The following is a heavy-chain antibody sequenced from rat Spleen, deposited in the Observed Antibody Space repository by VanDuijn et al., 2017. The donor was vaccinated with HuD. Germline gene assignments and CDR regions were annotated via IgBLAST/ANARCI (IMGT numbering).Heavy chain of an antibody. CDR1: GITFNNYW. CDR3: ASPVGGYFDF. V-gene: IGHV5-31*01. CDR2: ISNTGDT. Sequence: EVQLVESDGGLVQPGRSLKLSCAASGITFNNYWMTWIRQAPGKGLEWVASISNTGDTFYPDSVKGRFSISRDDAKSTLYLQMNSLRSEDTATYYCASPVGGYFDFWGPGTMVTVSS. D-gene: IGHD1-8*01. J-gene: IGHJ1*01.